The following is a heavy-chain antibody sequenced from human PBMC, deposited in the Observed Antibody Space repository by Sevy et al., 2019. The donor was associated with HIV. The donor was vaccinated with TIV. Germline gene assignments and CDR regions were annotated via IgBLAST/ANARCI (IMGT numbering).Heavy chain of an antibody. J-gene: IGHJ3*02. V-gene: IGHV3-23*01. CDR2: ISGSGGST. Sequence: GGSLRLSCAASRFTFSSYAMSWVRQAPGKGLEWVSAISGSGGSTYYADSVKGRFTISRDNSKNTLYLQMNSLRAEDTAVYYCAKVGQQWLLNHADAFDIWGQGTMVTVSS. CDR3: AKVGQQWLLNHADAFDI. D-gene: IGHD6-19*01. CDR1: RFTFSSYA.